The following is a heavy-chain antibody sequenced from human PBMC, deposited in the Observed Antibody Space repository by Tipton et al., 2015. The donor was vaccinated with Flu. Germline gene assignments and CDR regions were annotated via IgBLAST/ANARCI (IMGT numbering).Heavy chain of an antibody. CDR3: ARWLQDNHYGLDV. CDR2: ISSGANSI. V-gene: IGHV3-48*03. Sequence: SLRLSCAASGFTFSSYEMNWVRQAPGKGLEWVSYISSGANSIYYADSVKGRFTISRDNAKNSVYLKMSSLRVDDTAVYYCARWLQDNHYGLDVWGQGTTVTVSS. J-gene: IGHJ6*02. CDR1: GFTFSSYE. D-gene: IGHD5-24*01.